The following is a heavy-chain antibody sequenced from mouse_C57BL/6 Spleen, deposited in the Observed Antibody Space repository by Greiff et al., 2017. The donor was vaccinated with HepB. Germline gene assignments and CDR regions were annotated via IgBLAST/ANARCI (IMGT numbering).Heavy chain of an antibody. J-gene: IGHJ4*01. CDR3: ARRDGSSYDYYAMDY. Sequence: VQLQQPGAELVMPGASVKLSCKASGYTFTSYWMHWVKQRPGQGLEWIGEIDPSDSYTNYNQKFKGKSTLTVDKSSSTAYMQLSSLTSADSAVYYCARRDGSSYDYYAMDYWGQGTSVTVSS. D-gene: IGHD1-1*01. CDR2: IDPSDSYT. V-gene: IGHV1-69*01. CDR1: GYTFTSYW.